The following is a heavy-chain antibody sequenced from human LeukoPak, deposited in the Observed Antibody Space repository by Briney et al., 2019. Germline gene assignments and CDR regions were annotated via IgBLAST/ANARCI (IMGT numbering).Heavy chain of an antibody. Sequence: ASVKVSCKASGYTFTSYDINWVRQATGQGLEWMGWMNPNSGNTGYARKFQGRVTMTSNTSISSAYMELSSLRSEDTAVYYCARAALPYYYGSGSYYEPSDYWGQGTLVTVSS. V-gene: IGHV1-8*01. J-gene: IGHJ4*02. CDR2: MNPNSGNT. CDR1: GYTFTSYD. CDR3: ARAALPYYYGSGSYYEPSDY. D-gene: IGHD3-10*01.